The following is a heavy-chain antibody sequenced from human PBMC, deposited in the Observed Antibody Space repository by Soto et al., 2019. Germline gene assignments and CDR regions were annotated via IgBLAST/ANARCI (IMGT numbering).Heavy chain of an antibody. Sequence: SETLSLTCTVSGGSISSSSYYWGWIRQPPGKGLEWIGSIYYSGSTYYNPSLKSRVTISVDTSKNQFSLELSSVTAADTAAYYCAMGSSGTFYYYYYGMDVWGQGTTVTVSS. CDR2: IYYSGST. J-gene: IGHJ6*02. V-gene: IGHV4-39*01. CDR1: GGSISSSSYY. D-gene: IGHD6-19*01. CDR3: AMGSSGTFYYYYYGMDV.